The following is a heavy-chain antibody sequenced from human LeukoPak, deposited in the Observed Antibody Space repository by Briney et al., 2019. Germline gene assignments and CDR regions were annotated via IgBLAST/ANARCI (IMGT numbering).Heavy chain of an antibody. CDR1: GFSFNIYA. Sequence: PGGSLRLSCAASGFSFNIYAMSWVRQAPGKGLEWVAAIDRTGGSTFYAASVKGRFTISKDNSKNTLYLQINSLRVDDTAIYYCARGSHGEHDSWGQGTLVPVSS. V-gene: IGHV3-23*01. CDR3: ARGSHGEHDS. J-gene: IGHJ5*01. CDR2: IDRTGGST. D-gene: IGHD1/OR15-1a*01.